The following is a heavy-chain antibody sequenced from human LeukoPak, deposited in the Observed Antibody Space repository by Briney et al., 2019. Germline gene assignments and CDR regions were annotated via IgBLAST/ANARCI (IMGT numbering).Heavy chain of an antibody. CDR1: GFTFSSYG. Sequence: GRSLGLSCAASGFTFSSYGMHWVRQAPGKGLEWVAVISYDGSNKYYADSVKGRFTISRDNSKNTLYLQMNSLRAEDTAVYYCAKLCGGDCYFDYWGQGTLVTVSS. CDR2: ISYDGSNK. CDR3: AKLCGGDCYFDY. D-gene: IGHD2-21*02. J-gene: IGHJ4*02. V-gene: IGHV3-30*18.